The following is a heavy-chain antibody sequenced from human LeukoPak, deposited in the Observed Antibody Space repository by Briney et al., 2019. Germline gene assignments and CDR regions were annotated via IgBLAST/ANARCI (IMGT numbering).Heavy chain of an antibody. CDR2: ISSSSSYI. J-gene: IGHJ4*02. V-gene: IGHV3-21*01. Sequence: PGGSLSLSCAASGFTFSSYSMNWVRQAPGKGLEWVSSISSSSSYIYYADSVKGRFTISRDNAKNSLYLQMNSLRAEDTAVYYCARKVVGATGGEYYFDYWGQGTLVTVSS. D-gene: IGHD1-26*01. CDR1: GFTFSSYS. CDR3: ARKVVGATGGEYYFDY.